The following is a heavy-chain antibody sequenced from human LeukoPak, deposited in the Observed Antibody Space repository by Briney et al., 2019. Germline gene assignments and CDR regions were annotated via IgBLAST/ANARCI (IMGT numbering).Heavy chain of an antibody. CDR2: IKQDGSEK. D-gene: IGHD6-13*01. J-gene: IGHJ4*02. CDR3: ARAIGAADSY. Sequence: GRSLRLSCAASGFTFSSYWMTWVRQAPGKGLEWVANIKQDGSEKHYVDSVKGRITISRDNAKKSLYLQMNSLRADDTAVYYCARAIGAADSYWGQGTLVTVSS. V-gene: IGHV3-7*03. CDR1: GFTFSSYW.